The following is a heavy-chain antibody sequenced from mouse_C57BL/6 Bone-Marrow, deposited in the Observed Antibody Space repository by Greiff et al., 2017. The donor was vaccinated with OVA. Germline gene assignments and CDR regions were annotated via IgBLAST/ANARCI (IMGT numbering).Heavy chain of an antibody. CDR3: TRDYGAY. D-gene: IGHD1-1*02. CDR1: GFTFSSYA. Sequence: EVKVEESGEGLVKPGGSLKLSCAASGFTFSSYAMSWVRQTPERRLEWVAYISSGGDYIYYADTVKGRFTISRDNARNTLYLQMSSLKSEDTAMYYCTRDYGAYWGQGTLVTVSA. CDR2: ISSGGDYI. J-gene: IGHJ3*01. V-gene: IGHV5-9-1*02.